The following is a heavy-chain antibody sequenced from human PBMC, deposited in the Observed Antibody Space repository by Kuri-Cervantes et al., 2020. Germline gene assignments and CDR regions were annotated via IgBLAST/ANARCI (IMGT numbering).Heavy chain of an antibody. CDR2: IRSKVNSYAT. D-gene: IGHD3-9*01. CDR3: VKVGDTGYYFDL. CDR1: GFTFSDYY. J-gene: IGHJ4*02. V-gene: IGHV3-73*01. Sequence: ETLSLTCAASGFTFSDYYMSWVRQAPGKGLEWVGRIRSKVNSYATAYAASVKGRFTSSRDDSKNTAYLQMNSLKTEDTAVYYCVKVGDTGYYFDLWGQGTLVTVSS.